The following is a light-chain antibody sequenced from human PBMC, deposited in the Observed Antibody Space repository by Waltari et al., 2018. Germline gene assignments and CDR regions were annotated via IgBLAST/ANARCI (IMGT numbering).Light chain of an antibody. J-gene: IGLJ3*02. CDR1: SSTSGPNP. V-gene: IGLV1-44*01. CDR2: TNR. Sequence: QSVLTQPPSAAGTPGQRVSISCSGGSSTSGPNPVTWYQHLPGSAPKLLIYTNRHRPSGVPDRFSGSKSGTSASLAISGLQLLDEADYYCAAWDDSLDGWVFGGGTRVTVL. CDR3: AAWDDSLDGWV.